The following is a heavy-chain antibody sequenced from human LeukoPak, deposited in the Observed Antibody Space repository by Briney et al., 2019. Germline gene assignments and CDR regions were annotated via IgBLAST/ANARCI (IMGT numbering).Heavy chain of an antibody. CDR2: IIPIFGIA. D-gene: IGHD6-13*01. CDR3: ARVIAAAALNWFDP. J-gene: IGHJ5*02. Sequence: GSSVKVSCKASGGTFSSYAISGVRQAPGQGLEWMGRIIPIFGIANYAQKFQGRVTITADKSTSTAYMELSSLRSEDTAVYYCARVIAAAALNWFDPWGQGTLVTVSS. CDR1: GGTFSSYA. V-gene: IGHV1-69*04.